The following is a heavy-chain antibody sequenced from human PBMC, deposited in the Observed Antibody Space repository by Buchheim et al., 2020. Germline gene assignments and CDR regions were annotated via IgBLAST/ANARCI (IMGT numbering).Heavy chain of an antibody. V-gene: IGHV2-70*15. J-gene: IGHJ4*02. CDR3: ARSTSLAAAGSFDY. D-gene: IGHD6-13*01. Sequence: QVTLRESGPALVKPTQTLTLTCTVSGFSLSTRGMCVTWIRQPPGKALEWLARVDWDDYKYYSTSLKTRLTISKDTSKNQVVLTVTKMDPEDTATYYCARSTSLAAAGSFDYWGQGTL. CDR2: VDWDDYK. CDR1: GFSLSTRGMC.